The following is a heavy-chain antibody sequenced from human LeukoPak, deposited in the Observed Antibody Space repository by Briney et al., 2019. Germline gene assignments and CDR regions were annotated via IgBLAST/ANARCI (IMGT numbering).Heavy chain of an antibody. Sequence: SGGSLRLSCAASGFSFNTYWMTWVRQAPGKGLEWVANIKPDATEKYYVDSVKGRFTISRDNAKNSLSLQMNTLRVEDTAIYYCARGRPSNGDLNYWGQGTLVTVSS. CDR2: IKPDATEK. CDR1: GFSFNTYW. D-gene: IGHD4-17*01. J-gene: IGHJ4*02. V-gene: IGHV3-7*01. CDR3: ARGRPSNGDLNY.